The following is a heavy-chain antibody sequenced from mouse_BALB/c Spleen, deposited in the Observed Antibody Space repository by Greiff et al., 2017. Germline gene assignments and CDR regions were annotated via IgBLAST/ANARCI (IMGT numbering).Heavy chain of an antibody. V-gene: IGHV5-17*02. D-gene: IGHD2-14*01. CDR1: GFTFSSFG. Sequence: EVQLQESGGGLVQPGGSRKLSCAASGFTFSSFGMHWVRQAPEKGLEWVAYISSGSSTIYYADTVKGRFTISRDNPKNTLFLQMTSLRSEDTAMYYCARGRSYYRYAYFDYWGQGTTLTVSS. J-gene: IGHJ2*01. CDR2: ISSGSSTI. CDR3: ARGRSYYRYAYFDY.